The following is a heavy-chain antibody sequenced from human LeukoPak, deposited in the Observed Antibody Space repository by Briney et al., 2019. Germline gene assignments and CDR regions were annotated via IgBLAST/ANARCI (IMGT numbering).Heavy chain of an antibody. Sequence: GASLRLSCAASGFTFSSYAMSWVRQAPGKGLEWVSAISGSGGSTYYADSVKGRFTISRDNSKNTLYLQMNSLRAEDTAVYYCAKDQTYDFWNGSPVWFDPWGQGTLVTVSS. D-gene: IGHD3-3*01. J-gene: IGHJ5*02. CDR2: ISGSGGST. CDR1: GFTFSSYA. CDR3: AKDQTYDFWNGSPVWFDP. V-gene: IGHV3-23*01.